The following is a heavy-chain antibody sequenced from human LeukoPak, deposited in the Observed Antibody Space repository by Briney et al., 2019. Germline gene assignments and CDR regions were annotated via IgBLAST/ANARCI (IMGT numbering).Heavy chain of an antibody. Sequence: GGSLRLSCAASGFTVDSNYLSWVRQAPGKGLEWVSTIYTGGNTYYADSVKGRFTISRDNSMDTLYLQMNSLRAGDTAVYYCAKGSTPEGELRHDYWGQGTLVTVSS. V-gene: IGHV3-53*01. CDR3: AKGSTPEGELRHDY. CDR2: IYTGGNT. CDR1: GFTVDSNY. J-gene: IGHJ4*02. D-gene: IGHD3-16*01.